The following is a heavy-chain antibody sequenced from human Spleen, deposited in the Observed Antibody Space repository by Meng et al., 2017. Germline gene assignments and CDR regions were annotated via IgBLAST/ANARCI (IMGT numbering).Heavy chain of an antibody. V-gene: IGHV1-69*08. CDR2: IIPILDIA. D-gene: IGHD3-22*01. J-gene: IGHJ3*01. CDR3: ARDVDNYDDGASGPFDV. Sequence: QVQLVQSGAEVKKPGASEKVSCKASGGTLGSYTISWVRQAPGQGLEWMGRIIPILDIADYAQKFQGRVTIKADKSPSTAHMELRSLRSEDTAMYYCARDVDNYDDGASGPFDVWGQGTMVTVSS. CDR1: GGTLGSYT.